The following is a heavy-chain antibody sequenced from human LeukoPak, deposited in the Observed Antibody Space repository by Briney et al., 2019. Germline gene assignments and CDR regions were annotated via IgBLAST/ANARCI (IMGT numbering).Heavy chain of an antibody. CDR3: ARGAYSSGWYRRAEYFQH. Sequence: PSETLSLTCAVYGGSFSGYYWSWIRQPPGKGLEWIGEINHSGSTNYNPSLKSRVTISVDTSKNQFSLKLSSVTAADTAVYYYARGAYSSGWYRRAEYFQHWGQGTLVTVSS. J-gene: IGHJ1*01. V-gene: IGHV4-34*01. CDR2: INHSGST. D-gene: IGHD6-19*01. CDR1: GGSFSGYY.